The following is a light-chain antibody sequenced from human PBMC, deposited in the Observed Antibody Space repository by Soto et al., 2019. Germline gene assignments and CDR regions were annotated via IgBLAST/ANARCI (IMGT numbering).Light chain of an antibody. Sequence: EIVMTQSPAPLSLSPGEKAPLSLRASQSISSNLAWYQQKPGQAPRLLIYGASTRAPDIPARFSGSGSGTEFTLTISSLQSADFAVYYCQHYNNWPPLTFGGGTKVDIK. CDR2: GAS. J-gene: IGKJ4*01. CDR3: QHYNNWPPLT. CDR1: QSISSN. V-gene: IGKV3-15*01.